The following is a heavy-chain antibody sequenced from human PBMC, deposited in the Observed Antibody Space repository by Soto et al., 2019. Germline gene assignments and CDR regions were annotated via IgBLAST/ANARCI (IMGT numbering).Heavy chain of an antibody. V-gene: IGHV4-34*01. CDR3: ARGNYYYYYMDV. CDR2: INHSGST. Sequence: PSETLSLTCTVSGGSISSYYWSWIRQPPGKGLEWIGEINHSGSTNYNPSLKSRVTISVDTSKNQFSLKLSSVTAADTAVYYCARGNYYYYYMDVWGKGTTVTVSS. CDR1: GGSISSYY. J-gene: IGHJ6*03.